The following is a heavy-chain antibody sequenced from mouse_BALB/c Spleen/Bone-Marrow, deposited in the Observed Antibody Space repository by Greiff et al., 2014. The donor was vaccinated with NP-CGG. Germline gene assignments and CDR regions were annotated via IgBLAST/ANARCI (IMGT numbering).Heavy chain of an antibody. J-gene: IGHJ2*01. Sequence: VQLKESGAELVKPGASVKLSCTASGFNIKDTYMHWVKQRPEQGLEWIGRIVPANGNTKYDPKFQGKATITADTSPNTAYLQLTSLTSEDTAVYYCVRYLYGNYFDYWGQGTTLTVSS. CDR1: GFNIKDTY. CDR2: IVPANGNT. CDR3: VRYLYGNYFDY. D-gene: IGHD2-10*02. V-gene: IGHV14-3*02.